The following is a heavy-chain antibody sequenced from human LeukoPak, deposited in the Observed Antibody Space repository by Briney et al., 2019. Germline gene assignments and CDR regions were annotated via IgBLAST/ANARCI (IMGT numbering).Heavy chain of an antibody. Sequence: GGSLRLSCAASGFTFDDYAMLWVRQAPGKGLEWVSCISWNSGSIGYADSVKGRFTISRDNAKNSLYLQMNSLRAEDTALYYCAKGSRARYSSGWFDAFDIWGQGTMVTVSS. CDR1: GFTFDDYA. CDR3: AKGSRARYSSGWFDAFDI. CDR2: ISWNSGSI. D-gene: IGHD6-19*01. J-gene: IGHJ3*02. V-gene: IGHV3-9*01.